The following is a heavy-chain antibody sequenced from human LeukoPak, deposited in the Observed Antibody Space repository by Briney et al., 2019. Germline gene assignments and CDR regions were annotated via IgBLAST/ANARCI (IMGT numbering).Heavy chain of an antibody. V-gene: IGHV4-4*07. CDR1: GGSISSYY. Sequence: SETLSLTCTVSGGSISSYYWSWIRQPAGKGLEWIGRIYTSGSTSCNPSLKSRVTMSVGTSKNQFSLKLSSVTAADTAVYYCARDGTMVRGVIPLYGMDVWGQGTTVTVSS. CDR3: ARDGTMVRGVIPLYGMDV. D-gene: IGHD3-10*01. J-gene: IGHJ6*02. CDR2: IYTSGST.